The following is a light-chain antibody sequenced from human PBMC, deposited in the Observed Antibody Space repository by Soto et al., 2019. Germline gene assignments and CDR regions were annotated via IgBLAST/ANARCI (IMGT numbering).Light chain of an antibody. CDR1: QGVGRF. CDR3: QQRGGWPLT. V-gene: IGKV3-11*01. J-gene: IGKJ4*01. Sequence: EIVLTQSPATLSLSPGERAALSCRASQGVGRFLAWYQQKPGQAPRLLIYDASNRATGIPARFSGSGSVTDFTLAIDTLETEDFAVYYCQQRGGWPLTFGGGTKVEIK. CDR2: DAS.